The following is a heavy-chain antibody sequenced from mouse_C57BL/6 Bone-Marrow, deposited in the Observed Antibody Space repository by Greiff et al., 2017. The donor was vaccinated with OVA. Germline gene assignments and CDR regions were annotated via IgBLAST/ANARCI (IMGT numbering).Heavy chain of an antibody. CDR3: ARLGFWAWCAY. J-gene: IGHJ3*01. V-gene: IGHV1-4*01. Sequence: VQLQQSGAELARPGASVKMSCKASGYTFTSYTMHWVKQRPGQGLEWIGYINPSSGYTKYNQKFKDKATLTADKSSSTAYMPLSSLTSEDSAVYYCARLGFWAWCAYWGQGTLVTVSA. CDR1: GYTFTSYT. CDR2: INPSSGYT. D-gene: IGHD4-1*01.